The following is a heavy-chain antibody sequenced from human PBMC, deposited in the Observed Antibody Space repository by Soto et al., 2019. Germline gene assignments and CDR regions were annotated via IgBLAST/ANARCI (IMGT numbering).Heavy chain of an antibody. Sequence: GASVKVSCKASGYTFTGYYMHWVRQAPGQGLEWMGWINPNSGGTNYAQKFQGRVTMTRDTSISTAYMELSRLRSDDTAVYYCAREEEVYYYDSGGYYQEDYWGQGTLVTVSS. V-gene: IGHV1-2*02. CDR1: GYTFTGYY. J-gene: IGHJ4*02. CDR2: INPNSGGT. D-gene: IGHD3-22*01. CDR3: AREEEVYYYDSGGYYQEDY.